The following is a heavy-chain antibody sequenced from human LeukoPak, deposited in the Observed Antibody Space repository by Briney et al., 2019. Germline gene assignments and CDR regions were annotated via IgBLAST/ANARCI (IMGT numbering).Heavy chain of an antibody. CDR1: GFTFSSYA. J-gene: IGHJ4*02. D-gene: IGHD1-26*01. V-gene: IGHV3-30*04. CDR3: ARSRSYLRAPSFDY. Sequence: PGGSLRLSCAASGFTFSSYAMHWVRQAPGKGLEWVAVISYDGSNKYYADSVKGRFTISRDNSKNTLYLQMNSLRAEDTAVYYCARSRSYLRAPSFDYWGQGTLVTVSS. CDR2: ISYDGSNK.